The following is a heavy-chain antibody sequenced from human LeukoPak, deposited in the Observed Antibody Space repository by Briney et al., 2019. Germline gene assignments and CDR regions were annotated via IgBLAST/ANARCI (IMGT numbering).Heavy chain of an antibody. CDR2: IKMDGSEK. D-gene: IGHD5/OR15-5a*01. V-gene: IGHV3-7*01. Sequence: HPSETLSLTCAVSGGSLSSPNWWSWVRQAPGKGLEWVANIKMDGSEKYYVDSVKGRFTISRDNAKNSLFLQMNSLRVEDTAVYYCARGFYDGVNWFDPWGQGALVTISS. CDR3: ARGFYDGVNWFDP. J-gene: IGHJ5*02. CDR1: GGSLSSPNW.